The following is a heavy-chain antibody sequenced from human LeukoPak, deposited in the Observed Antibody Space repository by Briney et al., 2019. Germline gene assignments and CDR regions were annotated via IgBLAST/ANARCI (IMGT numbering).Heavy chain of an antibody. CDR1: GGSISSYY. J-gene: IGHJ5*02. D-gene: IGHD3-9*01. CDR3: ARAPTTGWFDP. Sequence: PSETLSLTCTVSGGSISSYYWSWIRQPPGKGLEWIGYIYYSGSTNYNPSLKSRVTISVETSKTQFSLKLSSVTAADTAVYYCARAPTTGWFDPWGQGTLVTVSS. V-gene: IGHV4-59*01. CDR2: IYYSGST.